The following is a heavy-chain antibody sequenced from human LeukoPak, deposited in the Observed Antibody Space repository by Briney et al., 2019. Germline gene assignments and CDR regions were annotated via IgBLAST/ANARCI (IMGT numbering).Heavy chain of an antibody. CDR3: ARDRSYSCCMITPSYLDS. V-gene: IGHV4-59*12. D-gene: IGHD3-16*01. J-gene: IGHJ4*02. CDR2: IYYSGST. CDR1: GGSITGYY. Sequence: PSETLSLTCTVSGGSITGYYWSWIRQPPGKGLEWIGYIYYSGSTNYNPSLKSRLTISVDTSKNQFSLKLSSVTAADTAVYYCARDRSYSCCMITPSYLDSWGPRTLVTVSS.